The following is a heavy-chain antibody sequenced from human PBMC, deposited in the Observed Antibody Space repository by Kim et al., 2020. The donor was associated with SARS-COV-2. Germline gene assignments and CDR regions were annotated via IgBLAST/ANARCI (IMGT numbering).Heavy chain of an antibody. Sequence: SETLSLTCTVSGGSISSSYYYWGWIRQPPGKGLDWIGTVYYSGTSYYNPSLKRRVTISVDTSETQFSLRLTSVTAADTAVYYCAGSYYDILTVHNCFDP. V-gene: IGHV4-39*01. J-gene: IGHJ5*02. CDR1: GGSISSSYYY. D-gene: IGHD3-9*01. CDR2: VYYSGTS. CDR3: AGSYYDILTVHNCFDP.